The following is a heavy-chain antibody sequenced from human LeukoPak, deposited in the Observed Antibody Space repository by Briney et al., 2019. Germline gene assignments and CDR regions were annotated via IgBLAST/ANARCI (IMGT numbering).Heavy chain of an antibody. CDR1: GFTFSSYS. CDR2: ISASSSTI. V-gene: IGHV3-48*01. J-gene: IGHJ4*02. Sequence: GGSLRLSCVASGFTFSSYSMNWVRQAPGKGLEWVSYISASSSTIYYADSMKGRFTISRDNAENSLYLHMNSLRAEDTAVYYCGREVAAAAGIVVRYWGQGTLVTVSS. CDR3: GREVAAAAGIVVRY. D-gene: IGHD6-13*01.